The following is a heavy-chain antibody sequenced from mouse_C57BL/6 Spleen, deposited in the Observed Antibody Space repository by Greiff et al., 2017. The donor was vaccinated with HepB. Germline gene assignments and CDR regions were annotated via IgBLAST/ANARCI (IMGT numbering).Heavy chain of an antibody. Sequence: EVKLEESGEGLVKPGGSLKLSCAASGFTFSSYAMSWVRQTPEKRLEWVAYISSGGDYIYYADTVKGRFTISRDNARNTLYLQMSSLKSEDTAMYYCTRVRITTVVASPMDYWGQGTSVTVSS. J-gene: IGHJ4*01. CDR1: GFTFSSYA. D-gene: IGHD1-1*01. CDR3: TRVRITTVVASPMDY. V-gene: IGHV5-9-1*02. CDR2: ISSGGDYI.